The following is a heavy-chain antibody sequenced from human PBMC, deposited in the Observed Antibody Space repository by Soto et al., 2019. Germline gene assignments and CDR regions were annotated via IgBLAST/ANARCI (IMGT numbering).Heavy chain of an antibody. V-gene: IGHV4-34*01. CDR3: ARGARRIAARTYYYGMDV. CDR2: INHSGST. J-gene: IGHJ6*02. D-gene: IGHD6-6*01. CDR1: GGYFSGYY. Sequence: SETLSLTCAVYGGYFSGYYWSWIRQPPGKGLEWIGEINHSGSTNYNPSLKSRVTISVDTSKNQFSLKLSSVTAADTAVYYCARGARRIAARTYYYGMDVWGQGTTVTVSS.